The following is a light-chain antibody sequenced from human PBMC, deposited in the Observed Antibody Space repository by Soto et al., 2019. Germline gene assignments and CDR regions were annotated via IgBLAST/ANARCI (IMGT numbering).Light chain of an antibody. V-gene: IGKV3-15*01. CDR1: QSVSSD. Sequence: EIVMTQSPATLSVSPGDRVTLSCRASQSVSSDLAWYQQRPGQAPRLLIYGASTRATGIPARFSGTGSGTEFTLTISSLQSEDFAIYSCQQYNNWPPYTFGQGTRLEIK. J-gene: IGKJ5*01. CDR3: QQYNNWPPYT. CDR2: GAS.